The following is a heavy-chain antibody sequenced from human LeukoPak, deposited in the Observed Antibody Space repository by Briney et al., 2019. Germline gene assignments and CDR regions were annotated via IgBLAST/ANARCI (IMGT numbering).Heavy chain of an antibody. Sequence: SETLSLTCSVSGGSLNTYYWSWIRQPPGKGLEWIGEINHSGSTNYNPSLKSRVTISVDTSKNQFSLKLSSVTAADTAVYYCARGVFWSGYLDYWGQGTLVTVSS. CDR2: INHSGST. CDR3: ARGVFWSGYLDY. V-gene: IGHV4-34*01. J-gene: IGHJ4*02. CDR1: GGSLNTYY. D-gene: IGHD3-3*01.